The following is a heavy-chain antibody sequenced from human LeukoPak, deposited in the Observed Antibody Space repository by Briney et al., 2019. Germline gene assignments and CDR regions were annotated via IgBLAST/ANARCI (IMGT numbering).Heavy chain of an antibody. V-gene: IGHV3-21*01. Sequence: GGSLRLSCAASGFTFSSYEMNWVRQAPGKGLEWVSSISSSSSYIYYADSVKGRFTISRDNAKNSLYLQMISLRAEDTAVYYCARDLKWFGESPGPNWFDPWGQGTLVTVSS. CDR2: ISSSSSYI. CDR3: ARDLKWFGESPGPNWFDP. D-gene: IGHD3-10*01. J-gene: IGHJ5*02. CDR1: GFTFSSYE.